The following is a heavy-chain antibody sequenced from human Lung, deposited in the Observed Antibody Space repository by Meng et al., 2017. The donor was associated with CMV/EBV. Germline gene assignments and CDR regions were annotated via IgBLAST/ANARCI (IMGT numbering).Heavy chain of an antibody. CDR3: ARVDYQTNRGRWFDP. V-gene: IGHV3-11*01. CDR2: ISGSRSTI. CDR1: GFTFSDYY. D-gene: IGHD2-2*01. Sequence: RISCAASGFTFSDYYMSWIRQAPGKGLEWVSYISGSRSTIYYGDSVKGRFTIFRDNAKNSLYLQMNSLRAEDTAVYYCARVDYQTNRGRWFDPWGQGTLVTVSS. J-gene: IGHJ5*02.